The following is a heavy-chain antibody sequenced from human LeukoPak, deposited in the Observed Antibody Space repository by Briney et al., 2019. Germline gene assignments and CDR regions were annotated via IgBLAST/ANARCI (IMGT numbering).Heavy chain of an antibody. J-gene: IGHJ4*02. CDR3: ANRNAPGIAGY. CDR2: ISGSGGST. D-gene: IGHD6-13*01. V-gene: IGHV3-23*01. CDR1: GFTFSSYA. Sequence: GGSLRLACAASGFTFSSYAMSWVRQAPGKGLEWVSAISGSGGSTYYADSVKGRFTISRDNSKNTLYLQMNSLRAEDTAVYYCANRNAPGIAGYWGQGTLVTVSS.